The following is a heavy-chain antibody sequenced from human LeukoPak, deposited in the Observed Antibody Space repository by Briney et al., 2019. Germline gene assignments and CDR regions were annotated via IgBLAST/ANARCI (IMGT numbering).Heavy chain of an antibody. J-gene: IGHJ4*02. Sequence: ASVKVSCKASGYTFTRYYIHWVRQAPGQGLEWMGWINPNNGGTNYAQKFQGRVTMTRDTSISTAYMELSSLRSDDTAVYYCARSGAYGSGSYLCYWGQGTLVTVSS. D-gene: IGHD3-10*01. CDR2: INPNNGGT. CDR3: ARSGAYGSGSYLCY. V-gene: IGHV1-2*02. CDR1: GYTFTRYY.